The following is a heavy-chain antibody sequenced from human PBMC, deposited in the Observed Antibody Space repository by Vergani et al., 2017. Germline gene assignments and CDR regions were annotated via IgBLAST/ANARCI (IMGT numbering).Heavy chain of an antibody. Sequence: EVQLVESGGGLVQPGGSLRLSCAASGFTFSSYWMSWVRQAPGKGLEWVANIKQDGSEKYYVDSVKGRFTISRDNAKNSLYLQMNSLSAEDTAVYYCARLPTYSSGCDYFDYWGQGTLVTVSS. CDR1: GFTFSSYW. J-gene: IGHJ4*02. V-gene: IGHV3-7*01. CDR2: IKQDGSEK. D-gene: IGHD6-19*01. CDR3: ARLPTYSSGCDYFDY.